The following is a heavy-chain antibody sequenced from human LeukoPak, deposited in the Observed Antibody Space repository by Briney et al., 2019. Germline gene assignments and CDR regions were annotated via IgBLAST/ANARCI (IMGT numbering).Heavy chain of an antibody. J-gene: IGHJ5*01. CDR3: ARSRWFDS. CDR2: IYYSGST. CDR1: GGSISSYY. Sequence: SETLSLTCTVSGGSISSYYWSWIRQPPGKGLEWIGYIYYSGSTNYNPSLKSRVTISVDASKNQFSLKLSSVTAADTAVYYCARSRWFDSWGQGTLVTVSS. V-gene: IGHV4-59*01.